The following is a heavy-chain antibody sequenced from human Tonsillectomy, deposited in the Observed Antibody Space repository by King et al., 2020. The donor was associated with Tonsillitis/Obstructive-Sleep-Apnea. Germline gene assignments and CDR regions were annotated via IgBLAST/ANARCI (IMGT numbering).Heavy chain of an antibody. V-gene: IGHV1-69*01. Sequence: VQLVESGAEVKKPGSSVKVSCKASGGTFSSYAISWVRQAPGQGLEWMGGIIPIFGTANYAQKFQGRVTITADESTSTAYMELSSLRYEDTAVYYCARVTGSGSGWFDPWGQGTLVSVSS. CDR3: ARVTGSGSGWFDP. CDR2: IIPIFGTA. J-gene: IGHJ5*02. D-gene: IGHD3-10*01. CDR1: GGTFSSYA.